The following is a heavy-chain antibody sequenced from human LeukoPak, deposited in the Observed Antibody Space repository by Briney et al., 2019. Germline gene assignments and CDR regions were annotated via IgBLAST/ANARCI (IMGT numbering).Heavy chain of an antibody. D-gene: IGHD2/OR15-2a*01. Sequence: SETLSLTCTVSGGSISSYYWSWIRQPPGKGLEWIGYIYYSGSTNYNPSLKSRVTISVDTSKNQFSLKLSSVTAADTAAYYCASYNIYAFDIWGQGTMVTVSS. CDR3: ASYNIYAFDI. J-gene: IGHJ3*02. CDR1: GGSISSYY. CDR2: IYYSGST. V-gene: IGHV4-59*01.